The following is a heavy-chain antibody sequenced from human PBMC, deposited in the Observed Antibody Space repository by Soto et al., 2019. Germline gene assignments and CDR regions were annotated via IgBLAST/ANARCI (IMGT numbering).Heavy chain of an antibody. D-gene: IGHD3-9*01. CDR2: ISGSGGST. J-gene: IGHJ6*02. Sequence: GGSLRLSCAASGFTFSSYAMSWVRQAPGKGLEWVSAISGSGGSTYYADSVKGRFTISRDNSKNTLYLQMNSLRAEDTAVYYCAKGLRYFDWLSSYYYGMDVWGQGTTVTVPS. CDR1: GFTFSSYA. V-gene: IGHV3-23*01. CDR3: AKGLRYFDWLSSYYYGMDV.